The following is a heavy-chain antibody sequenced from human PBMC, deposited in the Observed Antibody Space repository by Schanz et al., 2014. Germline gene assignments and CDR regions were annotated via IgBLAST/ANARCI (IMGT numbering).Heavy chain of an antibody. CDR3: AKLDGYAYGSMGQEYFDY. V-gene: IGHV3-11*06. Sequence: QVQLVESGGGLVKPGGSLRLSCAASGFTFSDYYMSWIRQAPGKGLEWVSYISSTSTYINYADSVKGRFTISRDNAKNSLHLQMNSLRAEDTAVYYCAKLDGYAYGSMGQEYFDYWGQGTLVAVSS. CDR1: GFTFSDYY. D-gene: IGHD5-18*01. CDR2: ISSTSTYI. J-gene: IGHJ4*02.